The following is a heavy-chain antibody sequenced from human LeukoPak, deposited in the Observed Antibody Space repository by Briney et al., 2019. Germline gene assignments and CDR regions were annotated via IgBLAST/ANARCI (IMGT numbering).Heavy chain of an antibody. J-gene: IGHJ4*02. V-gene: IGHV3-7*02. D-gene: IGHD1-26*01. Sequence: GGSLRLSCAASGFTFSNFWMNWVRQAPGKGLEWVANIKQDGGEKYYVDSVKGRFTISRDNAKNSLYLQMNSLRAEDTAVYYCAYRNSLNYWGQGTLVTVSS. CDR3: AYRNSLNY. CDR2: IKQDGGEK. CDR1: GFTFSNFW.